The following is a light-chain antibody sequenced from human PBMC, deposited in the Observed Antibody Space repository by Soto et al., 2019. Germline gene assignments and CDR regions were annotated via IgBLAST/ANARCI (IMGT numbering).Light chain of an antibody. CDR2: DND. V-gene: IGLV1-51*01. CDR1: SSNIGNNY. J-gene: IGLJ3*02. Sequence: QSVLTQPPSVSAAPGQKVTISCSGSSSNIGNNYVFWYQQLPGTAPKLLIYDNDKRPSGIPDRFSGSKSGTSATLGITGLQTGDEADYHCQSYDSTLSGVVFGGGTQLTVL. CDR3: QSYDSTLSGVV.